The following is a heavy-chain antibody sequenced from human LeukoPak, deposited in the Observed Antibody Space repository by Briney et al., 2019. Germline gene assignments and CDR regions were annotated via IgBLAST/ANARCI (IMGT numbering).Heavy chain of an antibody. CDR1: GGTFSSYA. J-gene: IGHJ6*03. CDR2: IIPIFGTA. Sequence: SVKVSCKASGGTFSSYAISWVRQAPGQGLEWMGGIIPIFGTANYAQKFQGRVTITTDESTSTAYMELSSLRSEDTAVYYCARSLLPGKENYYYYMDVWGKGTTVTVSS. CDR3: ARSLLPGKENYYYYMDV. V-gene: IGHV1-69*05.